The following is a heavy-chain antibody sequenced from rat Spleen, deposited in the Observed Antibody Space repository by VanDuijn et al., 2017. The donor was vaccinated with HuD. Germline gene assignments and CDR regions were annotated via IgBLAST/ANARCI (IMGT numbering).Heavy chain of an antibody. D-gene: IGHD1-3*01. CDR3: ARGGLSSRD. Sequence: QVQLKESGPGLVQPSQTLSLTCTVSGFSLTSYGVNWVRQSPGKGLEWMGGIWGDGDTIYNSALKSRLSISRDTSKSQVFLKMNSLQTEDTAMYFCARGGLSSRDWGQGVMVTVSS. J-gene: IGHJ2*01. CDR1: GFSLTSYG. V-gene: IGHV2-13*01. CDR2: IWGDGDT.